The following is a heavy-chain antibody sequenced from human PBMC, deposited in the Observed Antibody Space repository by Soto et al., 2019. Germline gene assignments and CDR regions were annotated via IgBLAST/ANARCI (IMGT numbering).Heavy chain of an antibody. Sequence: PSETLSLTCTVSGGSISSSSYYWGWIRQPPGKGLEWIGSVYYSGSTYYNPSLKSRVTISVDTSKNQFSLKLSSVTAADTAVYYCARLGVTGKFPYYYYYMDVWGKGTTVTVSS. CDR2: VYYSGST. CDR1: GGSISSSSYY. CDR3: ARLGVTGKFPYYYYYMDV. D-gene: IGHD3-3*01. J-gene: IGHJ6*03. V-gene: IGHV4-39*01.